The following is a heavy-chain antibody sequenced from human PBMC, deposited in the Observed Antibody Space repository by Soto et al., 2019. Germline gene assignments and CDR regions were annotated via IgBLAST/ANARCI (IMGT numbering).Heavy chain of an antibody. CDR1: GFTFSDYY. CDR3: ARGKSIFYGMDV. Sequence: QVQLVESGGGLVKPGGSLRLSCAASGFTFSDYYICWIRQAPGEGLEWVSYISSSGTIIYHADSVKGRFTISRDNAKNSLFLQMNSLRAEDTAVYYCARGKSIFYGMDVWGQGTTVTVSS. D-gene: IGHD2-15*01. V-gene: IGHV3-11*01. CDR2: ISSSGTII. J-gene: IGHJ6*02.